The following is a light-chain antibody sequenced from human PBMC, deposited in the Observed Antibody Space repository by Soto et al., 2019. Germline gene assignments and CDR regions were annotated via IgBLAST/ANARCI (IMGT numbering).Light chain of an antibody. CDR2: AAS. V-gene: IGKV1-39*01. J-gene: IGKJ1*01. CDR3: QQSYTTPRT. Sequence: IPMTQSPSSLSASVGDRVTITCRASQSISSYLNWFQQKSGNAPRLLIYAASILQSGVPSRFSGGGSGTDFTLTISSLQPEDFATYFCQQSYTTPRTFGQGTKVEI. CDR1: QSISSY.